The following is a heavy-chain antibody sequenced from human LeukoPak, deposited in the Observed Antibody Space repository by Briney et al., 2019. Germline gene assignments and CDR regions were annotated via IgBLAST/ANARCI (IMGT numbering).Heavy chain of an antibody. CDR1: GFTFSSYS. J-gene: IGHJ4*02. CDR3: ARASYCSGGSCYSAAVY. Sequence: GSLRLSCAASGFTFSSYSMNWVRQAPGKGLEWVSSISSSSSYIYYADSVKGRFTISRDNAKNSLYLQMNSLRAEDTAVYYCARASYCSGGSCYSAAVYWGQGTLVTVSS. D-gene: IGHD2-15*01. CDR2: ISSSSSYI. V-gene: IGHV3-21*01.